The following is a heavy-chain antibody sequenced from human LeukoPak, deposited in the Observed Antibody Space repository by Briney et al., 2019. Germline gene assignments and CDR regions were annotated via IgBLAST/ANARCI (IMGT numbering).Heavy chain of an antibody. J-gene: IGHJ3*02. CDR2: ISYIGST. CDR3: AGDQLALNALNI. CDR1: GGSMSSHY. D-gene: IGHD1-1*01. V-gene: IGHV4-59*11. Sequence: KPSETLSLTCTVSGGSMSSHYWSWIRQPPGKGLEWLGYISYIGSTNYSPSLKSRVTISVDTSKNQFSLRLSSVTAADTAVYFCAGDQLALNALNIWGQGTMVGVSS.